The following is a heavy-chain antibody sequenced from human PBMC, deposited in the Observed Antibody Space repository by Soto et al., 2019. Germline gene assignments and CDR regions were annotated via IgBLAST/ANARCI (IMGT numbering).Heavy chain of an antibody. V-gene: IGHV3-30-3*01. D-gene: IGHD3-3*01. CDR3: AIAPFTHYAFGSGPDDYGLDV. CDR2: ISSDGIKK. Sequence: QVQLVESGGGVVQPGRSLSLSCAASGFTFSSNAMHWVRQAPGKGLEWVAAISSDGIKKYYADSVTGRITIARDNSKNILDLQMDRLRAEDTALYYCAIAPFTHYAFGSGPDDYGLDVWGQGTTVTVSS. CDR1: GFTFSSNA. J-gene: IGHJ6*02.